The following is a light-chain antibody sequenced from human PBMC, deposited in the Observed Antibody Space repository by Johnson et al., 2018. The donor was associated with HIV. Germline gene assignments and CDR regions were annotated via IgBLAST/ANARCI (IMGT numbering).Light chain of an antibody. CDR2: DNN. Sequence: QSVLTQPPSVSAAPGQKVTISCSGSSSNIGNNYVSWYQQLPGTAPKLLIYDNNKRPSGIPDRFSGSKSGTSATLGIAGLQTGDEADYYCGTWNNSLSANYVFGTGTMVTVL. CDR1: SSNIGNNY. CDR3: GTWNNSLSANYV. J-gene: IGLJ1*01. V-gene: IGLV1-51*01.